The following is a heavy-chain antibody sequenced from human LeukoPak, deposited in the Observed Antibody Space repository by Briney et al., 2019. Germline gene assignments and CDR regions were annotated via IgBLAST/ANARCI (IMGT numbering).Heavy chain of an antibody. V-gene: IGHV4-38-2*01. Sequence: SETLSLTCAVSGYSISSGYYWGWIRQPPGKGLEWIGGIYHSGSTYYNPSLKSRVTISVDTSKNQFSLKLSSVTAADTAVYYCARMNFGDTAMVKVQGYFDYWGQGTLVSVSS. CDR3: ARMNFGDTAMVKVQGYFDY. J-gene: IGHJ4*02. D-gene: IGHD5-18*01. CDR2: IYHSGST. CDR1: GYSISSGYY.